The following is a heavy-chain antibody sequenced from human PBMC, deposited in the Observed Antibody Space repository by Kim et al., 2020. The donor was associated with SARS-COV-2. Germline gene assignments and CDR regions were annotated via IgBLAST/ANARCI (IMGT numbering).Heavy chain of an antibody. CDR3: ARAYYYGSGSYHPKYFDY. D-gene: IGHD3-10*01. J-gene: IGHJ4*02. V-gene: IGHV1-69*13. CDR2: IIPIFGTA. CDR1: GGTFSSYA. Sequence: SVKVSCKASGGTFSSYAISWVRQAPGQGLEWMGGIIPIFGTANYAQKFQGRVTITADESTSTAYMELSSLRSEDTAVYYCARAYYYGSGSYHPKYFDYWGQGTLVTVSS.